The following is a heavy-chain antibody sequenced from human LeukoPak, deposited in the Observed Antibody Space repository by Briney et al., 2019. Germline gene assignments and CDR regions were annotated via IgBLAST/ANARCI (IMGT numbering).Heavy chain of an antibody. CDR2: IRYDGSNK. D-gene: IGHD3-22*01. CDR1: GFTFSSYG. CDR3: AKEGYYYDSSGYYRYLDY. Sequence: GGSLRLSCAASGFTFSSYGMHWVRQAPGKGLEWVAFIRYDGSNKYYADSVKGRFTISRDNSKNTLYLQMNSLRAEDTAVYYCAKEGYYYDSSGYYRYLDYWGQGTLVTVSS. V-gene: IGHV3-30*02. J-gene: IGHJ4*02.